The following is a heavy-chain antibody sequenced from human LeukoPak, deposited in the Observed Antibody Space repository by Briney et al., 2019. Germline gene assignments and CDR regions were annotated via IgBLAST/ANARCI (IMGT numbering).Heavy chain of an antibody. CDR3: ATARKVVVIAPFDY. V-gene: IGHV1-69*06. CDR2: IIPIFGTA. J-gene: IGHJ4*02. D-gene: IGHD3-22*01. Sequence: SVTVSCKASGGTFSSYAISWVRQAPGQGLEWMGGIIPIFGTANYAQKFQGRVTMTEDTSTDTAYMELSSLRSEDTAVYYCATARKVVVIAPFDYWGQGTLVTVSS. CDR1: GGTFSSYA.